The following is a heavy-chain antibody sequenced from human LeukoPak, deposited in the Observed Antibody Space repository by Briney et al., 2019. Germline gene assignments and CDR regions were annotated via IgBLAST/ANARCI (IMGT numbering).Heavy chain of an antibody. Sequence: SGTLSLTCTVSGGSISSYYWSWIRQPPGEGLEWIGYIYYSGNTNYNPSLQSRVTISVDTSKNQFSLKLSSVTAADTAVYYCARLRVGAAGLDYWGQGTLVTVSS. CDR1: GGSISSYY. J-gene: IGHJ4*02. V-gene: IGHV4-59*08. CDR2: IYYSGNT. D-gene: IGHD6-13*01. CDR3: ARLRVGAAGLDY.